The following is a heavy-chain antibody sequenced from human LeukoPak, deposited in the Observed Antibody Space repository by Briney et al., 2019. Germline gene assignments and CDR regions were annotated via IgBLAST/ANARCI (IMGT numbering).Heavy chain of an antibody. CDR3: ARNGGITIFGVVIGLNAFDI. Sequence: SETLSLTCAVYGGSFSGYYWSWIRQPPGKGLEWVGEINHSGNTNYNPSLKSRVTISVDTSKNQFSLKLSSVTAADTAVYYCARNGGITIFGVVIGLNAFDIWGQGTMVTVSS. CDR1: GGSFSGYY. D-gene: IGHD3-3*01. CDR2: INHSGNT. V-gene: IGHV4-34*01. J-gene: IGHJ3*02.